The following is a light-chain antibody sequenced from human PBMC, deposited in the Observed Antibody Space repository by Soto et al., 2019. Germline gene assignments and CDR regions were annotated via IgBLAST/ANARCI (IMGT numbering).Light chain of an antibody. CDR1: SSNIGKNA. V-gene: IGLV1-44*01. J-gene: IGLJ3*02. CDR2: TND. CDR3: AAWDDSLNGPV. Sequence: QSVLTQPPSASGTPGQRVTISCSGSSSNIGKNAINWYQPLPGTAPKLLIYTNDQRPSGVPDRFSGSKSGTSASLAISGLQSEDEADYYCAAWDDSLNGPVFGGGTKVTVL.